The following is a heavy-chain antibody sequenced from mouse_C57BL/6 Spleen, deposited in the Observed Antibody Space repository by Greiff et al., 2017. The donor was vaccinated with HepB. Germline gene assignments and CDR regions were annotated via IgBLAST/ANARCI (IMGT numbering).Heavy chain of an antibody. CDR1: GYTFTDHT. J-gene: IGHJ4*01. V-gene: IGHV1-78*01. Sequence: VQLQQSDAELVKPGASVKISCKVSGYTFTDHTIHWMKQRPEQGLEWIGYIYPRDGSTKENEKLKGKATLTADKSSSPAYMKLNRLTSEDSAVYFCARWGTVRYYYAMDYWGQGTSVTVSS. CDR3: ARWGTVRYYYAMDY. D-gene: IGHD3-3*01. CDR2: IYPRDGST.